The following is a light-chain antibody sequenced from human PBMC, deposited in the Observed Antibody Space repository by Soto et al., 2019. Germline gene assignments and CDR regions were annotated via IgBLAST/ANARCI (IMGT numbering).Light chain of an antibody. CDR2: EVA. CDR1: RSDVGGYDY. Sequence: QSALTQPASVSGSLGQSITISCSGTRSDVGGYDYVSWYQQHPGKAPKLIIYEVANRPSGVSYRFSGSKSGNTASLTISGLQADDEADYYCSSYTSSATLIFGGGTKLTVL. CDR3: SSYTSSATLI. V-gene: IGLV2-14*01. J-gene: IGLJ2*01.